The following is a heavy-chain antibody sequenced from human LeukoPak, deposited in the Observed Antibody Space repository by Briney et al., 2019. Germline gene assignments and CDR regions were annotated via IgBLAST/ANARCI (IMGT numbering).Heavy chain of an antibody. J-gene: IGHJ4*02. D-gene: IGHD6-19*01. CDR3: AREPGYSSGWDASDY. Sequence: SGTLSLTCAVSGGSISSSNWWSWVRQPPGKGLEWIGEIYHSGSTNYNPSLKSRVTISVDKSKNQFSLKLSSVTAADTAVYYCAREPGYSSGWDASDYWGQGTLVTVSS. CDR2: IYHSGST. CDR1: GGSISSSNW. V-gene: IGHV4-4*02.